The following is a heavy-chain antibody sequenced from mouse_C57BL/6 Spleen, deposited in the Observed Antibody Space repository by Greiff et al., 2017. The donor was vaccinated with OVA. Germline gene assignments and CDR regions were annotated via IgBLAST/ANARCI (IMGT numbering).Heavy chain of an antibody. Sequence: VQLQESGPELVKPGASVKISCKASGYAFSSSWMNWVKQRPGKGLEWIGRIYPGDGDTNYNGKFKGKATLTADKSSSTAYMQLSSLTSEDSAVXFCARDLDFDVWGTGTTVTVSS. J-gene: IGHJ1*03. CDR1: GYAFSSSW. V-gene: IGHV1-82*01. CDR2: IYPGDGDT. CDR3: ARDLDFDV.